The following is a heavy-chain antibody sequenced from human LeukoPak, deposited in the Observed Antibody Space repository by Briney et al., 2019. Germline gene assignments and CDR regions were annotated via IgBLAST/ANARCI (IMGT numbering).Heavy chain of an antibody. D-gene: IGHD3-9*01. V-gene: IGHV3-15*01. CDR1: GFTFSNAW. CDR3: TTQVIDYDILTGYYNLGRDY. CDR2: IKSKTDGGTT. J-gene: IGHJ4*02. Sequence: GGSLRLSCATSGFTFSNAWMSWVRQAPGKGLEWVGRIKSKTDGGTTDYAAPVKGRFTISRDDSKNTLYLQMNSLKTEDTAVYYCTTQVIDYDILTGYYNLGRDYWGQGTLVTVSS.